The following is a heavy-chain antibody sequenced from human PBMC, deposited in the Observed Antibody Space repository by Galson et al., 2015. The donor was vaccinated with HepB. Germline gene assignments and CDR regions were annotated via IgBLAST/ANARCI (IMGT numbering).Heavy chain of an antibody. CDR2: INPSGGST. Sequence: SVKVSCKASGYTFTSYYMHWVRQAPGQGLEWMGIINPSGGSTSYAQKFQGRVTMTRDTSTSTVYMELSSLRSEDTAVYYCARAAITIFGAVRYYYYYYYMDVWGKGTTVTVSS. V-gene: IGHV1-46*01. CDR3: ARAAITIFGAVRYYYYYYYMDV. D-gene: IGHD3-3*01. CDR1: GYTFTSYY. J-gene: IGHJ6*03.